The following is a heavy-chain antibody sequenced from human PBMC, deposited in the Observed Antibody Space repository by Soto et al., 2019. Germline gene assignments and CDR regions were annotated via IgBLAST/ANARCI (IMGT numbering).Heavy chain of an antibody. CDR1: GFTFSSYA. CDR3: AYSSTPFDY. Sequence: GGSLRLSCAASGFTFSSYAMIWVRQAPGKGLEWVSAISGSGGSTYYADSVRGRFTISRDNSKNTLYLQMNSLRAEDTAVYYCAYSSTPFDYWGQGTLVTVSS. V-gene: IGHV3-23*01. CDR2: ISGSGGST. J-gene: IGHJ4*02. D-gene: IGHD6-13*01.